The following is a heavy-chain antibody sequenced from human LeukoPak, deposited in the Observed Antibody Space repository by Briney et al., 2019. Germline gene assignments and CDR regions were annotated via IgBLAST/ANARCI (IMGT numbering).Heavy chain of an antibody. CDR1: SGSINSSNW. J-gene: IGHJ4*02. CDR3: ARFHTSSWFFDS. CDR2: IYPSGST. Sequence: SETLSLTCAVSSGSINSSNWWSWVRQPPGKGLEWIGEIYPSGSTNYNPSLKSRVTMSVDESKNEFSLKLTSVTAVDTAVYYCARFHTSSWFFDSWGQGILVTVSS. V-gene: IGHV4-4*02. D-gene: IGHD6-13*01.